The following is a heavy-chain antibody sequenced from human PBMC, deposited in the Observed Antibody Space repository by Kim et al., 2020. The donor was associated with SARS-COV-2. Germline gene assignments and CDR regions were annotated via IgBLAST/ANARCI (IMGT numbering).Heavy chain of an antibody. J-gene: IGHJ4*02. D-gene: IGHD2-2*01. Sequence: TNDATSVKGRFTTSSDNSKNTLYLQMNSLRAEDTAVYYCAKRALSESFFDYWGQGTLVTVSS. CDR3: AKRALSESFFDY. V-gene: IGHV3-23*01. CDR2: T.